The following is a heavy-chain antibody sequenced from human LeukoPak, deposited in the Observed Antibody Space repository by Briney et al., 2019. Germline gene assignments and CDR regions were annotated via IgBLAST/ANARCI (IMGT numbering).Heavy chain of an antibody. CDR1: GGSLSSSIYY. CDR2: IYYTGTT. V-gene: IGHV4-39*07. CDR3: ARFGAYCGGDCYSNAFDI. J-gene: IGHJ3*02. D-gene: IGHD2-21*02. Sequence: SETLSLTCTVSGGSLSSSIYYWGWIRQPPGKGLEWIGSIYYTGTTYYNPSLKSRVIISLDTSKNQFSLKLSSVTAADTAVYYCARFGAYCGGDCYSNAFDIWGQGTMVTVSS.